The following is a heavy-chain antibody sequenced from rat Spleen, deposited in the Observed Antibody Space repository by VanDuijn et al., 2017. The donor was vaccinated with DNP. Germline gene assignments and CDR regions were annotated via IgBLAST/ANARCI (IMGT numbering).Heavy chain of an antibody. Sequence: EVQLVESGGGLVQPGRSLKLSCVASGFTFSKYWMTWIRQAPGKGLEWVASITETGGTTYYSDSVKGRFSLSRDNAKSTLYLQMDSLRSGDTATYYCATSDSYGFAYWGQGTLVTVSS. CDR3: ATSDSYGFAY. J-gene: IGHJ3*01. CDR1: GFTFSKYW. CDR2: ITETGGTT. V-gene: IGHV5-31*01. D-gene: IGHD1-2*01.